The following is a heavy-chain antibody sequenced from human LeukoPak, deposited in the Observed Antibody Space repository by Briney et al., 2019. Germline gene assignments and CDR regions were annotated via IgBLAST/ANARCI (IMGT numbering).Heavy chain of an antibody. D-gene: IGHD3-10*01. J-gene: IGHJ4*02. CDR3: ARLVVRGVIIRGYYFDY. Sequence: SETPSLTCTVSGGSISSYYWSWIRQPPGKGLEWIGYIYYSGSTNYNPSLKSRVTISVDTSKNQFSLKLSSVTAADMAVYYCARLVVRGVIIRGYYFDYWGQGTLVTISS. V-gene: IGHV4-59*08. CDR2: IYYSGST. CDR1: GGSISSYY.